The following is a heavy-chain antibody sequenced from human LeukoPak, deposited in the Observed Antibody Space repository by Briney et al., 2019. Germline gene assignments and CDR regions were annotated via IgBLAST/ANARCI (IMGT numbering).Heavy chain of an antibody. Sequence: SETLSLTCTVSGGSISSNYWSWIRQPPGKGLEWIGYIYYSGSTNYNPSLKSRVTISVDTSKNQFSLKLTAVTAADTAVYYCGRGYGPNSSGWDSWGQGTLVTVSS. CDR3: GRGYGPNSSGWDS. CDR2: IYYSGST. CDR1: GGSISSNY. J-gene: IGHJ4*02. V-gene: IGHV4-59*01. D-gene: IGHD6-19*01.